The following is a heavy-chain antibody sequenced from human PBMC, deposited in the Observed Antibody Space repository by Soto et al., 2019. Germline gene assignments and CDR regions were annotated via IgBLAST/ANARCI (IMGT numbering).Heavy chain of an antibody. V-gene: IGHV1-18*01. D-gene: IGHD2-2*01. J-gene: IGHJ4*02. CDR2: ISAYNGNT. CDR1: GYTFTTSG. CDR3: ARVRGIPADADY. Sequence: QVQLVLSGAEVRKPGASVKVSCKASGYTFTTSGISWVRQAPGQGLEWMAMISAYNGNTNYAQKFQGRVTLTTDTPTSTAYMELRSLKSDDTATYYCARVRGIPADADYWGQGSLVTVSS.